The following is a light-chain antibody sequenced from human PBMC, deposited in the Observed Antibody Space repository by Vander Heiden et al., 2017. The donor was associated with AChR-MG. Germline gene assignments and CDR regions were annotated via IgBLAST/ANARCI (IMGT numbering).Light chain of an antibody. V-gene: IGKV3-15*01. CDR1: QSVSSN. Sequence: EIVMTQSPATLSVSPGERATLSCRASQSVSSNLAWYQQKPGQAPRLLIYGASTRATGIPARFSGSGSGKEFTLTISSLQSEEFAVYYCQRYNNWPHQAMYTFGQGTKLEIK. J-gene: IGKJ2*01. CDR2: GAS. CDR3: QRYNNWPHQAMYT.